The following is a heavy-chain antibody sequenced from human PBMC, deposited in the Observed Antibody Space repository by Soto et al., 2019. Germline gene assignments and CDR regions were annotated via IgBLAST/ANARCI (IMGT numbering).Heavy chain of an antibody. Sequence: ASVKVSGKASGYTFTSYGISWVRQAAGQGLEWMGWMDPNRGHSDSVQNFRGRVTMTTNISASTAYMELSGLRSDDTGVYYCARAAYRSLWFLSYWAQGTLVTVSS. CDR3: ARAAYRSLWFLSY. D-gene: IGHD3-9*01. J-gene: IGHJ4*02. CDR1: GYTFTSYG. CDR2: MDPNRGHS. V-gene: IGHV1-8*02.